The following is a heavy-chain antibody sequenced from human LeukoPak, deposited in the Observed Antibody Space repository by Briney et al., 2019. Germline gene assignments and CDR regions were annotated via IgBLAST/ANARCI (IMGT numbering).Heavy chain of an antibody. CDR2: IYYSGST. D-gene: IGHD5-18*01. CDR1: GGSISSSSYY. J-gene: IGHJ4*02. V-gene: IGHV4-39*07. Sequence: PSETLSLTCTVSGGSISSSSYYWGWIRLPPGKGLEWIGSIYYSGSTYYNPSLKSRVTISVDTSKNQFSLKLSSVTAADTAVYYCARDRGGYTYSHDYWGQGTLVTVSS. CDR3: ARDRGGYTYSHDY.